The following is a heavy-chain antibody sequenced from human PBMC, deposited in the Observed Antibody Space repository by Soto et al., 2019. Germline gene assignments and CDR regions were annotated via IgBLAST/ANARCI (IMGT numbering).Heavy chain of an antibody. J-gene: IGHJ5*02. CDR3: ARGVGGSGSDL. CDR2: TYYRSNWRH. Sequence: PSQTLSPTCAISWDSVPINTAAWNWIRSSPSRGLEWLGRTYYRSNWRHDYAVSVKSRITVNPDTSKNPFSLQLNSVTPDDTAVYYCARGVGGSGSDLWAQGTLVTVSS. D-gene: IGHD2-15*01. CDR1: WDSVPINTAA. V-gene: IGHV6-1*01.